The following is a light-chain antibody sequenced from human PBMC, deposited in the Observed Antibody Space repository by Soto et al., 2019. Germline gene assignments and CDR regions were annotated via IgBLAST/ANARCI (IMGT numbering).Light chain of an antibody. V-gene: IGLV2-14*01. CDR1: SSDVGGYNY. CDR2: EVS. J-gene: IGLJ1*01. CDR3: SSYTSSSTLYV. Sequence: QSALTQPASVSGSPGQSITISCTGTSSDVGGYNYVSWYQQNPGKAPKLMIYEVSNRPSGVSTRFSGSKSGNTASLTISGLPAEDEADYYCSSYTSSSTLYVFGTGTKLTVL.